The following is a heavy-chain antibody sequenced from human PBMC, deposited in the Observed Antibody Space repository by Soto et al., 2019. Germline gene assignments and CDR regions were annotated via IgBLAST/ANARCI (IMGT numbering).Heavy chain of an antibody. V-gene: IGHV1-3*01. CDR1: GYTFTSYA. CDR3: ARRGTIAAAGTWAWFDP. Sequence: ASVKVSCKASGYTFTSYAMHWVRQAPGQKLEWMGWINAGNGNTKYSQKFQGGVTITRDTSASTAYMELSSLRSEDTAVYYCARRGTIAAAGTWAWFDPWGQGTLVTVSS. CDR2: INAGNGNT. J-gene: IGHJ5*02. D-gene: IGHD6-13*01.